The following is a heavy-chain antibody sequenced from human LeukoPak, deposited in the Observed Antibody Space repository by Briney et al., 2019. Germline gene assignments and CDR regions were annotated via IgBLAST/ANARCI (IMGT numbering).Heavy chain of an antibody. Sequence: GGSLRLSCAASGFTFSSYAMSWVRQAPGKGLEWVSAISGSGGSTYYADSVKGRFTISRDNSKNTLYLQMNSLRAEDTALYYCAKDGNYYGSGSYYNHWGQGTLVTVSS. CDR1: GFTFSSYA. D-gene: IGHD3-10*01. CDR2: ISGSGGST. CDR3: AKDGNYYGSGSYYNH. V-gene: IGHV3-23*01. J-gene: IGHJ5*02.